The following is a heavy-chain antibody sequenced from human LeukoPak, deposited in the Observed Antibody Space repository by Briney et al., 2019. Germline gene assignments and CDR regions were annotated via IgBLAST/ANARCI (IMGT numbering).Heavy chain of an antibody. CDR3: AKGNCSTTSCWIPLDY. V-gene: IGHV3-21*04. Sequence: GGSLRLSCAASGFTSSSYSMNWVRQAPGKGLEWVSSISSSSSYIYYADSVKGRFTISRDNAKNSLYLQMNSLRAEDTAVYYCAKGNCSTTSCWIPLDYWGQGTLVTVSS. CDR1: GFTSSSYS. CDR2: ISSSSSYI. J-gene: IGHJ4*02. D-gene: IGHD2-2*01.